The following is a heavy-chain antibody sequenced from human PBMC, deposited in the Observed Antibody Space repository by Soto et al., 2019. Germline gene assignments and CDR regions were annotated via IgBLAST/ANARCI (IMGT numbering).Heavy chain of an antibody. Sequence: QVQLVQSGAEVKKPGASVKVSCKASGYTFTSYGISWVRQAPGQGLEWMGWISAYNGNTNYAQKLQGRVTMTTDTSTSTAYMELRSLRSDDTAVYYCARVTNRIVLVPSQPYGMDVWGQGTTVTVSS. V-gene: IGHV1-18*01. CDR3: ARVTNRIVLVPSQPYGMDV. J-gene: IGHJ6*02. CDR2: ISAYNGNT. D-gene: IGHD2-2*01. CDR1: GYTFTSYG.